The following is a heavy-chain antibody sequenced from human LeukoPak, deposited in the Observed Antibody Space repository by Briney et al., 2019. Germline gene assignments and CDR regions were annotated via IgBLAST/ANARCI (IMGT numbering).Heavy chain of an antibody. J-gene: IGHJ5*02. D-gene: IGHD3-22*01. Sequence: GGSLRLSCAASGFTFSSYTMNWVRQAPGKGLEWVSIISSGSSYIHYADSVKGRFTVSRDNAKNSLYLQMNSLRAEDTAVYYCARSITMIVDWFDPWGQGTLVTVSS. CDR2: ISSGSSYI. CDR3: ARSITMIVDWFDP. CDR1: GFTFSSYT. V-gene: IGHV3-21*01.